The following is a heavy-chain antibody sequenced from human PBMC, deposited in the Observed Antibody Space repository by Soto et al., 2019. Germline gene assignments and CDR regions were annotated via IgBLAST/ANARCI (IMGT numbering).Heavy chain of an antibody. CDR1: GGSFSGYY. D-gene: IGHD6-13*01. Sequence: SETLSLTCAVYGGSFSGYYWSWIRQPPGKGLEWIGEINHSGSTNYNPSLKSRVTISVDTSKNQFSLKLSSVTAADTAVYYWVRAGIAAAGTRYWFDPWGQGTLVTVS. J-gene: IGHJ5*02. CDR2: INHSGST. CDR3: VRAGIAAAGTRYWFDP. V-gene: IGHV4-34*01.